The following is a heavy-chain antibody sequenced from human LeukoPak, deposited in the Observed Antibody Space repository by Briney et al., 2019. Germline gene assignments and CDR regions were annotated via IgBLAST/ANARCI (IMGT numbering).Heavy chain of an antibody. V-gene: IGHV3-23*01. CDR1: GFTFTNYA. CDR2: VSGSGYVT. D-gene: IGHD3-10*01. Sequence: GGSLRLSCAASGFTFTNYAMSWVRQAPGKGLEWVSTVSGSGYVTYYADSVKGHFTISRDTSKNTLYLQMNSLRAEDTAVYYCVTSAANYFDYWGQGTLVTVSS. CDR3: VTSAANYFDY. J-gene: IGHJ4*02.